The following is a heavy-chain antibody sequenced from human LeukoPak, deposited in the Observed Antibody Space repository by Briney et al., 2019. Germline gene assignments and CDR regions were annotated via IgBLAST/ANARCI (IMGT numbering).Heavy chain of an antibody. CDR3: ARVATISLEY. CDR2: IYYSGST. J-gene: IGHJ4*02. D-gene: IGHD5-12*01. CDR1: GGSLSSGDYY. V-gene: IGHV4-30-4*08. Sequence: SETLSLTCTVSGGSLSSGDYYWRWLRQPPGRGLEWIGYIYYSGSTYYNPSLKSRVTISVDTSKNQFSLKLSSVTAADTAVYYCARVATISLEYWGQGTLVTVSS.